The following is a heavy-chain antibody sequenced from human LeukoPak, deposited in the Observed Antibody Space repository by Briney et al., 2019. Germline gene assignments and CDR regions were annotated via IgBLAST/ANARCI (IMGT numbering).Heavy chain of an antibody. CDR1: GFTFSNYA. V-gene: IGHV3-23*01. Sequence: PGGSLRLSCAASGFTFSNYAMGWVRQAPGKGPEWVSSIRYNIENTHYADAVQGRFTISRDNSKNTLYLQMNGLRAEDTARYYCAKASTRDTGYYFDSWGQGTLVSVSS. J-gene: IGHJ4*02. CDR2: IRYNIENT. CDR3: AKASTRDTGYYFDS. D-gene: IGHD3-9*01.